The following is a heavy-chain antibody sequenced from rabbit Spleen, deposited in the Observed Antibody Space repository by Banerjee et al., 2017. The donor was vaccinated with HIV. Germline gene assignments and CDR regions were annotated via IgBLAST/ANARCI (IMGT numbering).Heavy chain of an antibody. CDR1: GVSFSDKDV. Sequence: QEQLVESGGDLVKPGASLTLTCKASGVSFSDKDVMCWVRQAPGKGLEWIACIDIGSRDFTYYASWAKGRFTISKSSSTTVTLQMTSLTVADTATYFCARDTSSSFSSYGMDLWGQGTLVTVS. V-gene: IGHV1S45*01. J-gene: IGHJ6*01. CDR3: ARDTSSSFSSYGMDL. CDR2: IDIGSRDFT. D-gene: IGHD1-1*01.